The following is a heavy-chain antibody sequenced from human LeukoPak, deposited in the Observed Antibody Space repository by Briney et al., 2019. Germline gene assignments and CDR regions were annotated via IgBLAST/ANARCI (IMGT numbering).Heavy chain of an antibody. CDR3: ARPGIAAAGDAFDI. D-gene: IGHD6-13*01. CDR1: GYTFTDFY. V-gene: IGHV1-2*02. J-gene: IGHJ3*02. CDR2: INPKSGVT. Sequence: ASVKVSCKASGYTFTDFYIHWVRQAPGQGPEWMGWINPKSGVTKYAQNFPARVTMTRDTSISTAYMELSRLRSDDTAVYYCARPGIAAAGDAFDIWGQGTMVTVSS.